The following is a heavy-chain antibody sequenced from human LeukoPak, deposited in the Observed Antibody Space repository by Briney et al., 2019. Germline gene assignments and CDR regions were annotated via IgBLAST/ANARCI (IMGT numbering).Heavy chain of an antibody. V-gene: IGHV3-48*03. CDR3: AELGITMIGGV. D-gene: IGHD3-10*02. J-gene: IGHJ6*04. Sequence: PGGSLRLSCVVSGFDFSGFSMNWVRQAPGKGLEWVSYISSSGSTIYYADSVKGRFTISRDNAKNSLYLQMNSLGAEDTAVYYCAELGITMIGGVWGKGTTVTISS. CDR1: GFDFSGFS. CDR2: ISSSGSTI.